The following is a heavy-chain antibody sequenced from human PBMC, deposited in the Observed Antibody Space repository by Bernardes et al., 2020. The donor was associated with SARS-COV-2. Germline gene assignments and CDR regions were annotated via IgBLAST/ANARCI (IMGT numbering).Heavy chain of an antibody. CDR3: ARDPRIRAATYYYYYGMDV. J-gene: IGHJ6*02. CDR2: TSYDGDNK. V-gene: IGHV3-30-3*01. Sequence: GGSLRLSCAASGFSFSTHAMHWVRRAPGKGLEWVAVTSYDGDNKYYADSVTGRFTISRDNSMNTLFLEMNSLRAEDTAVYYCARDPRIRAATYYYYYGMDVWGPGTTVTVSS. CDR1: GFSFSTHA. D-gene: IGHD2-15*01.